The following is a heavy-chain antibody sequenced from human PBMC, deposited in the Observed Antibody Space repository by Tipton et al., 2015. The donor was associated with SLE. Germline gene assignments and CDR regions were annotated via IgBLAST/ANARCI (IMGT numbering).Heavy chain of an antibody. V-gene: IGHV4-4*07. CDR1: DGSISDYY. Sequence: GLVKPSETLSLTCTVSDGSISDYYWTRIRQPAGEGLEWIGRIYASGSTNYNPSLKSRVTMSVDTSKNQFSLKLSSVTAADTAVYYCARDAVVTPNWFDPWGQGTLVTVSS. CDR3: ARDAVVTPNWFDP. D-gene: IGHD4-23*01. CDR2: IYASGST. J-gene: IGHJ5*02.